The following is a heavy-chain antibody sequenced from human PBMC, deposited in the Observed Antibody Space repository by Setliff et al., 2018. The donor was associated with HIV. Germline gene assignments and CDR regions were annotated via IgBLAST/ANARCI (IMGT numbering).Heavy chain of an antibody. CDR1: GYSFVSYW. J-gene: IGHJ4*02. CDR3: ARHGQYGSGSYYNRPFDY. CDR2: VYPPDSET. D-gene: IGHD3-10*01. V-gene: IGHV5-51*01. Sequence: GESLKISCQGFGYSFVSYWIGWVRHRPGKGLEWMAIVYPPDSETVYSPSFQGQVTISVDNSISTTFLQGSSLRASDTATYYCARHGQYGSGSYYNRPFDYWGQGTLVTVSS.